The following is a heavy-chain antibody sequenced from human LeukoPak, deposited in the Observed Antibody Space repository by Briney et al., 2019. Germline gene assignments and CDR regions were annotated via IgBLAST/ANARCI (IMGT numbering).Heavy chain of an antibody. D-gene: IGHD3-10*01. CDR3: ARGANGSGSYSTGNYGMDV. CDR1: GGSLSGDY. Sequence: SETLSLTCAVDGGSLSGDYWSRIRQPPGKGLEWVGEINHSGSTNYNPYHRSRVTISVDTTKNQFSLKLSSMTAADTAVYYCARGANGSGSYSTGNYGMDVWGQGTTVPVSS. V-gene: IGHV4-34*01. J-gene: IGHJ6*02. CDR2: INHSGST.